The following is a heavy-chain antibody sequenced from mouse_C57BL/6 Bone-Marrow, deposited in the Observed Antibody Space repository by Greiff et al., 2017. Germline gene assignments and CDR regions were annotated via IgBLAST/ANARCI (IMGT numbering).Heavy chain of an antibody. CDR3: ARQSGSYYSNYFDV. V-gene: IGHV5-6*01. CDR1: GFTFSSYG. J-gene: IGHJ1*03. Sequence: EVMLVESGGDLVKPGGSLKLSCAASGFTFSSYGMSWVRQTPDKRLEWVATISSGGSYTYYPDSVKGRFTISRDNAKNTLDLQMSSLKSEDTAMYYCARQSGSYYSNYFDVWGTGTTVTVSS. CDR2: ISSGGSYT. D-gene: IGHD2-5*01.